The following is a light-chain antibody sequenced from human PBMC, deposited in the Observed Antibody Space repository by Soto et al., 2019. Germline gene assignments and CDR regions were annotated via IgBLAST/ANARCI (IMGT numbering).Light chain of an antibody. Sequence: QSVLTQPASVSGSPGQSITISCTGTSRDVGAYKLVSWYQQHPGKAPKLIIYEVGERPSGASNRFSGSKSGNTASLTISGLQVEDEAYYYCGSYAGGSRVFGTGTKVTVL. CDR2: EVG. CDR1: SRDVGAYKL. V-gene: IGLV2-23*02. CDR3: GSYAGGSRV. J-gene: IGLJ1*01.